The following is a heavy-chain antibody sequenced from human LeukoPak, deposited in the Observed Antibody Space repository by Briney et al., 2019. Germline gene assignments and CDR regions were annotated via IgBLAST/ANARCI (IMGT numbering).Heavy chain of an antibody. V-gene: IGHV3-7*01. D-gene: IGHD6-19*01. Sequence: GGSLRLSCAASGFTFSSYWMSWVRQAPGEGLEWLANIKNDGSDRYYVDSVKGRFTISRDNAMNSLYLQMNSLRAEDTALYFCARGVYDSGCYPDTFDYWGQGTLVTVSS. J-gene: IGHJ4*01. CDR3: ARGVYDSGCYPDTFDY. CDR1: GFTFSSYW. CDR2: IKNDGSDR.